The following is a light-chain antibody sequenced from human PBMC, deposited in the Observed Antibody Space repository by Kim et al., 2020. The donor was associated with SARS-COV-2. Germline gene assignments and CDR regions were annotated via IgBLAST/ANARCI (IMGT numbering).Light chain of an antibody. CDR1: SSGVGRYKY. V-gene: IGLV2-11*01. CDR2: DVT. CDR3: CSYIGSYTV. Sequence: QSALTQPRSVSGSPGQSVTISCTGTSSGVGRYKYLSWYQQHPGKAPKLMIYDVTNRPSGAPDRFSGSKSGNTASLTISGLQAEDEADYYCCSYIGSYTVFGGGTQLTVL. J-gene: IGLJ2*01.